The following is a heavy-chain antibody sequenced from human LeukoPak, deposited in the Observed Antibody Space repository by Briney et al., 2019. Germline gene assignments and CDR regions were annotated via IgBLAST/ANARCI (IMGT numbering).Heavy chain of an antibody. J-gene: IGHJ4*02. CDR2: ISPSNSDI. V-gene: IGHV3-21*01. CDR1: GFTFRIYG. CDR3: ARVGSRGATLGYLNY. Sequence: GGSLRLSCAVSGFTFRIYGMNWVRQAPGKGLEWVSSISPSNSDIYYGESVKGRFTISRDNTKNSLYQQMNSLRAEDTAVYYCARVGSRGATLGYLNYWGQGTLVTVSS. D-gene: IGHD1-26*01.